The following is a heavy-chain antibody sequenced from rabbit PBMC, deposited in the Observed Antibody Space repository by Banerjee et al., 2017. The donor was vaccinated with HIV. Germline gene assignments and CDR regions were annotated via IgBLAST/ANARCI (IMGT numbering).Heavy chain of an antibody. CDR2: IETGSGGT. Sequence: QEQLEESGGDLVQPEGSLTLTCTASGFSFSSNAMCWVRQAPGKGLEWIGCIETGSGGTWYASWVNGRFTISSHNAQNTLYLQLNSLTAADTATYFCARRVAGNCGMDLWGQGTLVTVS. CDR1: GFSFSSNA. D-gene: IGHD4-2*01. V-gene: IGHV1S47*01. CDR3: ARRVAGNCGMDL. J-gene: IGHJ3*01.